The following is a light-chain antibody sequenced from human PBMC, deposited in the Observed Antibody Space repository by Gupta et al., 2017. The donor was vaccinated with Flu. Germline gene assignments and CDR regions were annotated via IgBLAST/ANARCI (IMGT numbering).Light chain of an antibody. CDR1: QSVSSN. Sequence: EIVMTQSPATLSVSPGERATLSCRASQSVSSNLAWYQQKPGQAPRLLIYGASTRATGIPARFSGSGSGTEFTLTISSLQSEDFAVYYCQQYNNCPLLFGHGTKVDIK. CDR3: QQYNNCPLL. V-gene: IGKV3-15*01. CDR2: GAS. J-gene: IGKJ3*01.